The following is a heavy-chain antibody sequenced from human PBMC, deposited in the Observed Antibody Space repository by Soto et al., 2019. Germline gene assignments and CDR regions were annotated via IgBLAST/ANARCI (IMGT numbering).Heavy chain of an antibody. CDR1: GFSLSSTRMG. J-gene: IGHJ5*02. CDR2: IFSNDAK. Sequence: KESGPVLVKPTETLTLTCTVSGFSLSSTRMGVSWIRQPPGKALEWLAHIFSNDAKSYSTSLKSRLTISKDTSKSQVVLSMTNMGPVDTATYYCARILALSTPGNWFDPWGPGTLVTVSS. D-gene: IGHD2-15*01. CDR3: ARILALSTPGNWFDP. V-gene: IGHV2-26*01.